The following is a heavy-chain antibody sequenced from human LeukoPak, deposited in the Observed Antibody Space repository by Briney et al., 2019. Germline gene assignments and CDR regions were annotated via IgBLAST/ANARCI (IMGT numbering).Heavy chain of an antibody. V-gene: IGHV1-2*04. Sequence: ASVKVSRKASGYTFTGYYMHWVRQAPGQGLEWMGWINPNSGGTNYAQKFQGWVTMTRDTSISTAYMELSRLRSDDTAVYYCARDSGWSKPDYWGQGTLVTVSS. CDR1: GYTFTGYY. D-gene: IGHD6-19*01. CDR2: INPNSGGT. J-gene: IGHJ4*02. CDR3: ARDSGWSKPDY.